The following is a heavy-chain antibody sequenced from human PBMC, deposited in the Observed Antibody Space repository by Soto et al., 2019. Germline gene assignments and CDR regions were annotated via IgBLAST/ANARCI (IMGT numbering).Heavy chain of an antibody. CDR3: ARDRTGIKTYEAFDI. Sequence: GASVKVSCKASGYTFTSYDINWVRQATGQGPEWMGWMSPNTGTIVYAQKFQGRVTMTRNTSTSTAYMTLSSLRSEDTAVYYCARDRTGIKTYEAFDIWGQGTTVTVSS. CDR1: GYTFTSYD. V-gene: IGHV1-8*01. CDR2: MSPNTGTI. J-gene: IGHJ3*02. D-gene: IGHD1-20*01.